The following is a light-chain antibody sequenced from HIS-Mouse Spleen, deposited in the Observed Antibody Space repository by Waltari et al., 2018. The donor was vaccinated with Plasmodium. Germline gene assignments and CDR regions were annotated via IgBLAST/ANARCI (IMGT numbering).Light chain of an antibody. CDR3: YSTDSSGNHRV. CDR2: EDS. V-gene: IGLV3-10*01. Sequence: SYELTQPPSVSVYPGQTARSPRYGDALPTKYADWYQQKSGQAPVLVIYEDSKRPSGIPERVSGSSSGTMATLTISGAQVEDEADYYCYSTDSSGNHRVFGGGTKLTVL. CDR1: ALPTKY. J-gene: IGLJ3*02.